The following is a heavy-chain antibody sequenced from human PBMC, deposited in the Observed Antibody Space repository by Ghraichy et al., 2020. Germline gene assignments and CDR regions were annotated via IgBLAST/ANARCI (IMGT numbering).Heavy chain of an antibody. CDR1: GFTFSNAW. CDR3: TTGAGYCSSPSCYTPYYYYGMDV. CDR2: IKSKTDGGTT. D-gene: IGHD2-2*02. J-gene: IGHJ6*02. Sequence: LSLTCAASGFTFSNAWMSWVRQAPGKGLEWVGRIKSKTDGGTTDYAAPVKGRFTISRDDSKNTLYLQMNSLKTEDTAVYYCTTGAGYCSSPSCYTPYYYYGMDVWGQGTTVTVSS. V-gene: IGHV3-15*01.